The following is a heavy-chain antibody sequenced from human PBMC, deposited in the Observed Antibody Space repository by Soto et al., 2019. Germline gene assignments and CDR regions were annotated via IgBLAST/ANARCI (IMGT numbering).Heavy chain of an antibody. J-gene: IGHJ5*02. V-gene: IGHV1-3*01. CDR2: INAGNGNT. D-gene: IGHD3-9*01. Sequence: QVQLVQSGAEVKKPGASVKVSCKASGYTFTSYAMHWVRQAPGQRLEWMGWINAGNGNTKYSQKFQGRVTITRDTSASTAYMELSRLRSEDTAVYYCAREIRYFDWFSGFDPWGQGTLVTVSS. CDR1: GYTFTSYA. CDR3: AREIRYFDWFSGFDP.